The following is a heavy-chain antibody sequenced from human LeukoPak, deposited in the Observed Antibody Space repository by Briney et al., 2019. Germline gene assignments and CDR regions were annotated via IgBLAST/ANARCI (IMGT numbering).Heavy chain of an antibody. D-gene: IGHD4-23*01. V-gene: IGHV4-59*01. Sequence: SSETLSLTCTISGGSFSSYYWSWIRQPPGKGLEWIGYIYYSGTTNYNPSLRSRVTISIDTSKNQFSLKLSSVTAADTAVYYCARELRWGNSIDYWGQGTLVTVSS. J-gene: IGHJ4*02. CDR3: ARELRWGNSIDY. CDR2: IYYSGTT. CDR1: GGSFSSYY.